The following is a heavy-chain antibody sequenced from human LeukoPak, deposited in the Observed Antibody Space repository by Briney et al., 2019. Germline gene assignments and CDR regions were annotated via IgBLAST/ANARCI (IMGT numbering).Heavy chain of an antibody. V-gene: IGHV4-30-4*01. CDR3: ARETPYGDYTYYFDY. J-gene: IGHJ4*02. D-gene: IGHD4-17*01. CDR2: IYYSGST. CDR1: GGSISSGDYY. Sequence: SETLSLTCTVSGGSISSGDYYWSWIRQPPGKGLEWIGYIYYSGSTYYNPSLKSRVTISVDTSKNQFSLKLSSVPAADTAVYYCARETPYGDYTYYFDYWGQGTLVTVSS.